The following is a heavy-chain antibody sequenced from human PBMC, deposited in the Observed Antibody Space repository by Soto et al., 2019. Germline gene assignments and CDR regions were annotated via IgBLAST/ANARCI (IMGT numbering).Heavy chain of an antibody. D-gene: IGHD2-15*01. J-gene: IGHJ3*02. Sequence: SETLSLTCAVYGGSFSGYYWSWIRQPPGKGLEWIGEINHSGSTSYNPSLKSRVTISVDTSKNQFSLKLSSVTAADTAVYYCARTFLVVTGAFDIWGQGTMVTVSS. CDR3: ARTFLVVTGAFDI. V-gene: IGHV4-34*01. CDR2: INHSGST. CDR1: GGSFSGYY.